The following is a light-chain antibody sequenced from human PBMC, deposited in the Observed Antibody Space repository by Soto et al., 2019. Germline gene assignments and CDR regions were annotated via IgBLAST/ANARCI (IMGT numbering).Light chain of an antibody. J-gene: IGKJ3*01. CDR2: WAS. Sequence: DIVMTQSPDSLAVSLGERATINCRSSQSILYSSNNKNYLAWYQQKPGQPPKLLIYWASTRESGVPDRFSGSGSGTDFTLTISSLQAEDVAVYYCQQHYSPPFTFGPGTKVDF. V-gene: IGKV4-1*01. CDR3: QQHYSPPFT. CDR1: QSILYSSNNKNY.